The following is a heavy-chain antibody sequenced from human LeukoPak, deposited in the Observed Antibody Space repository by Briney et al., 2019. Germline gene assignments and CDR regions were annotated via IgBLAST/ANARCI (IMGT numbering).Heavy chain of an antibody. CDR2: ISNSGNTI. Sequence: PGGSLRLSCAASGFTFSDYYMSWIRQAPGKGLEWVSYISNSGNTIYYADSVKGRFTISRDNAKNSLSLQMDSLTAEDTAVYYCARARGSYSFDFWGQGTLVTVSS. CDR3: ARARGSYSFDF. J-gene: IGHJ4*02. D-gene: IGHD3-10*01. CDR1: GFTFSDYY. V-gene: IGHV3-11*01.